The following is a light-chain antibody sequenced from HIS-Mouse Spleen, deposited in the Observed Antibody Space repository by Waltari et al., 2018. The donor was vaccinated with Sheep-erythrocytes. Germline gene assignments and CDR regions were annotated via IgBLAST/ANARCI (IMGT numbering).Light chain of an antibody. CDR1: RSDVGGYNY. CDR2: EVS. V-gene: IGLV2-8*01. Sequence: QSAPTQPPSASGSPGQSVTISCTGTRSDVGGYNYVSWYQQHPGKAPKLMIYEVSKRPSGVPDRFSGSKSGNTASLTISGLQAEDEADYYCCSYAGSSTPWVFGGGTKLTVL. CDR3: CSYAGSSTPWV. J-gene: IGLJ3*02.